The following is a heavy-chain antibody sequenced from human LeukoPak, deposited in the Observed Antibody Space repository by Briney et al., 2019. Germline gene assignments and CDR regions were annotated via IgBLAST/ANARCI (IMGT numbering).Heavy chain of an antibody. Sequence: ASVKVSCKASGYTFTSYGISWVRQAPGQGLEWMGWISADNGNTNYAQKLQGRVTMTTDTSTSTAYMELRSLRSDDTAVYYCARDERGYSSSPRDGYYYYYGMDVWGQGTTVTVSS. CDR2: ISADNGNT. CDR1: GYTFTSYG. J-gene: IGHJ6*02. V-gene: IGHV1-18*01. CDR3: ARDERGYSSSPRDGYYYYYGMDV. D-gene: IGHD6-13*01.